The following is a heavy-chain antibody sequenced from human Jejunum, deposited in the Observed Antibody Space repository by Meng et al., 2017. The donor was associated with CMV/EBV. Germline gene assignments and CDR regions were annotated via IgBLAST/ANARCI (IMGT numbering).Heavy chain of an antibody. Sequence: ASGYTFIGYYMHWVRRAPGQGLEWMGWINPNSGGTNYAQKFQGRVTMTGDTSISTAYMELSRLRSDDTAVYYCARARVPAARGFDIWGQGTMVTVSS. CDR3: ARARVPAARGFDI. V-gene: IGHV1-2*02. CDR1: GYTFIGYY. J-gene: IGHJ3*02. CDR2: INPNSGGT. D-gene: IGHD2-2*01.